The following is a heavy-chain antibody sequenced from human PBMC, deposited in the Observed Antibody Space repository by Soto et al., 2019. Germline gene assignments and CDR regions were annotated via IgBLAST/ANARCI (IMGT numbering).Heavy chain of an antibody. CDR2: IYTSGNT. Sequence: QVQLQESGPGLGKPSETLSLTCTVSGGSISGYYWSWIRQPAGKGLEWIGRIYTSGNTHYSPSLKIRVTMSVDTSKNQFSLKLTSVTAADTAVYYCAIDIAAAGLDDRFDPWGQGTLVTGSS. CDR1: GGSISGYY. J-gene: IGHJ5*02. D-gene: IGHD6-13*01. CDR3: AIDIAAAGLDDRFDP. V-gene: IGHV4-4*07.